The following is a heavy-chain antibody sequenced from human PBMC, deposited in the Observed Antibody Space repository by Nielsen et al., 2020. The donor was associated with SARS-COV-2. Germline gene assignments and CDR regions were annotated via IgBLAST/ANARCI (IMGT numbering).Heavy chain of an antibody. V-gene: IGHV3-7*03. CDR3: ARQGWEDYYYDSSGHVDY. J-gene: IGHJ4*02. Sequence: WIRQPPGKGLEWVANIKQDGSEKYYVDSVKGRFTISRDNAKNSLYLQMNSLRAEDTAVYYCARQGWEDYYYDSSGHVDYWGQGTLVTVSS. CDR2: IKQDGSEK. D-gene: IGHD3-22*01.